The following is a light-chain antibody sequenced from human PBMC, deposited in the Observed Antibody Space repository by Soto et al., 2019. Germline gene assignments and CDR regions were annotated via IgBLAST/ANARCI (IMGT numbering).Light chain of an antibody. J-gene: IGKJ2*01. CDR2: DAS. CDR3: QQRRNWPPYT. CDR1: QSVSSY. V-gene: IGKV3-11*01. Sequence: EIVLTQSPATLSLSPGERATLSCRASQSVSSYLAWYQQKPGQAPRLLIYDASNRATGSPARFSGSGSGTDCTLTISGLVPEDFAVYYCQQRRNWPPYTFGRGNKLEIK.